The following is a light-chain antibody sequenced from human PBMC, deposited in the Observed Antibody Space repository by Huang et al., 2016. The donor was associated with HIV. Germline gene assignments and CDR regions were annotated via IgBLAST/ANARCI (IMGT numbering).Light chain of an antibody. V-gene: IGKV4-1*01. J-gene: IGKJ1*01. CDR2: WAT. Sequence: DIVMTQSLDSLAVSPGERATINCKSSQTVLYSLNKKNYLAWFKQKPGRPPKLLIYWATTRESGVPDRFSGSGSGTDFPLTINNLQAEDVAVYFCLQYYSVPQTFGHGTKVEIK. CDR3: LQYYSVPQT. CDR1: QTVLYSLNKKNY.